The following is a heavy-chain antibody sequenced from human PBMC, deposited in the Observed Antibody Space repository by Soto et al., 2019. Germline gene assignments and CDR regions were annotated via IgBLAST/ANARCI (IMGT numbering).Heavy chain of an antibody. D-gene: IGHD6-19*01. J-gene: IGHJ4*02. Sequence: GGSLRLSCSASGFTFSSYAMHWVRQAPGKGLEYVSAISSNGGSTYYADSVKGRFTISRDNSKNTLYLQMSSLRVEDTAVYYCVKGGEQWLARSRMYYFDYWGQGTLVTVSS. CDR2: ISSNGGST. CDR3: VKGGEQWLARSRMYYFDY. V-gene: IGHV3-64D*06. CDR1: GFTFSSYA.